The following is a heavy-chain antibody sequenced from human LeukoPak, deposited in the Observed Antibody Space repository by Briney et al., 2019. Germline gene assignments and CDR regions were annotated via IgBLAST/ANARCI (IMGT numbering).Heavy chain of an antibody. J-gene: IGHJ4*02. CDR3: AKHSYRVDSFTDY. CDR1: GFTFSTYA. CDR2: ISDSGGTT. V-gene: IGHV3-23*01. D-gene: IGHD5-12*01. Sequence: GGSLRLSCAASGFTFSTYAMSWVRQAPGKGLEWVSGISDSGGTTYYAGSVKGRFTISRDNSKSTLYLQMNSLRAEDTAVYYCAKHSYRVDSFTDYWGQGTLVTVSS.